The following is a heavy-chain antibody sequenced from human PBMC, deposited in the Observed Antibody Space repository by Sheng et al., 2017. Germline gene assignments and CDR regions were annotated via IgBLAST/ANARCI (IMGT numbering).Heavy chain of an antibody. CDR2: IRSKAYGGTT. J-gene: IGHJ6*03. D-gene: IGHD3-16*01. CDR1: GFTFGDYA. V-gene: IGHV3-49*04. CDR3: TRVGRGGQPPKYSYYYMDV. Sequence: EVQLVESGGGLVQPGRSLRLSCITSGFTFGDYALSWVRQAPGKGLEWVGFIRSKAYGGTTENAASVKGRFTISRDDSKSIAYLQMNSLKIEDTAVYFCTRVGRGGQPPKYSYYYMDVWGQGTTVTVSS.